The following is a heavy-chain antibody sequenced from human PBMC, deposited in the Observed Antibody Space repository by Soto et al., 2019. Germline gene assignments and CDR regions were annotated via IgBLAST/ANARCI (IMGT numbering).Heavy chain of an antibody. J-gene: IGHJ4*02. D-gene: IGHD1-26*01. CDR1: GYSFTSLD. CDR2: MQPSSGRT. Sequence: QVQLVQSGAEVREPGASVKVSCKASGYSFTSLDINWVRQTTGQGLEWMGWMQPSSGRTGYAQKFQGRVTMTRDTSINTAYMELSSLTSDDTACYYCARGVTAGVDYWGQGTRVTVSS. CDR3: ARGVTAGVDY. V-gene: IGHV1-8*01.